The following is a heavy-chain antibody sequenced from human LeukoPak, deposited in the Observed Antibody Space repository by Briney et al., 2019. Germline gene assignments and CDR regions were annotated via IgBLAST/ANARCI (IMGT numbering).Heavy chain of an antibody. D-gene: IGHD3-10*01. CDR1: GFPFSTIPFSGYW. CDR3: ARWVRGFDL. J-gene: IGHJ5*02. CDR2: IKPDGSEK. Sequence: GGSLRLSCAASGFPFSTIPFSGYWMTWVRQAPVKGLEWVGNIKPDGSEKTYVDSVKGRFTISRDNAKNSLYLQMNSLRAEDTAVYYCARWVRGFDLWGQGTPVTVSS. V-gene: IGHV3-7*05.